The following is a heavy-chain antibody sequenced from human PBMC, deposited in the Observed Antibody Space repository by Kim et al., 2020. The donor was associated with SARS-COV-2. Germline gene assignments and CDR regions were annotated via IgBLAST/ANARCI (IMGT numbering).Heavy chain of an antibody. Sequence: ASVKVSCKASGYTFTGYYIHWVRQAPGQGLEWMGWINPNSGGTNYAQKFQGRVTMTRDTSISTAYMEVSRLRSDDTAVYYCARERIAATGYGMDVWGQGTTVTVSS. D-gene: IGHD6-13*01. CDR2: INPNSGGT. CDR1: GYTFTGYY. J-gene: IGHJ6*02. CDR3: ARERIAATGYGMDV. V-gene: IGHV1-2*02.